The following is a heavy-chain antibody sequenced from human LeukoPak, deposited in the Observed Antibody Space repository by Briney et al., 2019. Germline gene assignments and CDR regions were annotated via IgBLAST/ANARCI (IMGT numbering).Heavy chain of an antibody. CDR2: ISAYNGNT. CDR1: GYTFTSYG. V-gene: IGHV1-18*01. CDR3: ARSMITFGGVYY. Sequence: ASVKVSCKASGYTFTSYGITWVRQAPGQGLEWMGWISAYNGNTKYAQKHQGRVTITTDTPTSTAYMELRSLRSEDTAVYYCARSMITFGGVYYWGQGTLVTVSS. J-gene: IGHJ4*02. D-gene: IGHD3-16*01.